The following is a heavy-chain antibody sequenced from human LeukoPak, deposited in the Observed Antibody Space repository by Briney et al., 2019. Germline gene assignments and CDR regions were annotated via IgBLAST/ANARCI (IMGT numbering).Heavy chain of an antibody. Sequence: GGSLRLSCTASGFTSGAYAMTWVRQAPGKGLEWVGFIRSKAYGGTTEYAASVKGRFTISRDDSKSIAYLQMNSLNTEDTAVYYSNLQINGLYYDGSVYYEAYYYYYGMDVWGQGTTVTVSS. V-gene: IGHV3-49*04. CDR2: IRSKAYGGTT. D-gene: IGHD3-22*01. CDR1: GFTSGAYA. CDR3: NLQINGLYYDGSVYYEAYYYYYGMDV. J-gene: IGHJ6*02.